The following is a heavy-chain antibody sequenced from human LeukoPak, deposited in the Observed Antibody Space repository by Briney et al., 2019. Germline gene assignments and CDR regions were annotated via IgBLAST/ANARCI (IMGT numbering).Heavy chain of an antibody. J-gene: IGHJ4*02. CDR3: AKHYDFWSGYIRGFDS. CDR2: ISYDGRGE. D-gene: IGHD3-3*01. V-gene: IGHV3-30*18. CDR1: GFTISSYS. Sequence: GGSLRLSCAASGFTISSYSMHWVRQPPGKGLQWVALISYDGRGENYADSVKGRFTISRDTSNNTLYLQMNGLGTDDTAVYYCAKHYDFWSGYIRGFDSWGQGTLVTVPS.